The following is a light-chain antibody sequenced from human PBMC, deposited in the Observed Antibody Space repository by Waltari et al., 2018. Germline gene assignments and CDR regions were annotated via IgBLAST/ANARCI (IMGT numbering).Light chain of an antibody. J-gene: IGLJ1*01. CDR3: SSYTTSSAPGV. CDR2: EVS. V-gene: IGLV2-14*01. CDR1: DSDVGPYNF. Sequence: QSALTQPASVSGSPGQSITISCSGTDSDVGPYNFFSWYQQHPGKAPHLIIYEVSNRSSGISNRFSASKSGNTASLTISGLQAEDEADYYCSSYTTSSAPGVFGTGTRVTIL.